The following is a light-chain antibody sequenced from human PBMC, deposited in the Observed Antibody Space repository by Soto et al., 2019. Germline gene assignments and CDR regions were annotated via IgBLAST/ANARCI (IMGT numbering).Light chain of an antibody. J-gene: IGKJ4*01. CDR1: QSLLHSDGYNY. V-gene: IGKV2-28*01. CDR3: MQALQTPVT. CDR2: SGS. Sequence: EIVLTQSSLSLPVTPGEPASISCRSSQSLLHSDGYNYLDWYLQKPGQSPQLLIYSGSHRDSGVPDRFRGSGSGTDFTLKISRVEAEDIGIYYCMQALQTPVTFGGGTKVDIK.